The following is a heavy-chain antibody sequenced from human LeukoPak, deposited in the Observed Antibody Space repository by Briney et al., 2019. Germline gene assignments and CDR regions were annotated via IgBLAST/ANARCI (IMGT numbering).Heavy chain of an antibody. Sequence: PGGSLRLSCAASGFTFSSYWMHWVRQAPGKGLVWVSRINSDGSSTSYADSVKGRFTISRDNAKNTLYLQMNSLRAEDTAVYYCATYGSYYDSRYAFEIWGQGTTVTVSS. CDR2: INSDGSST. V-gene: IGHV3-74*01. CDR3: ATYGSYYDSRYAFEI. D-gene: IGHD1-26*01. J-gene: IGHJ3*02. CDR1: GFTFSSYW.